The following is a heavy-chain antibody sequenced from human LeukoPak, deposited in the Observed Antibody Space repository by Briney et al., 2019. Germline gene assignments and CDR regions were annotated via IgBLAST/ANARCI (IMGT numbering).Heavy chain of an antibody. CDR1: GYSFTNYW. D-gene: IGHD6-19*01. J-gene: IGHJ4*02. CDR3: ARLSSPAVADNYFDY. CDR2: IYPGDSDT. Sequence: GESLKISCKGSGYSFTNYWIGWVRQMPGKGLEWMGIIYPGDSDTRYSPSFQGQVTISADKSISTAYLQWSSLKASDTAMYYCARLSSPAVADNYFDYWGQGTLVTVSS. V-gene: IGHV5-51*01.